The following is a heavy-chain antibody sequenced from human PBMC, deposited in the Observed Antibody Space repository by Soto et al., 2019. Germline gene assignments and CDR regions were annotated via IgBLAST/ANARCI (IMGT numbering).Heavy chain of an antibody. CDR2: IYYSGST. CDR1: GGSISSGSYY. D-gene: IGHD3-22*01. CDR3: ARGDYYDSRGYYLPFDY. V-gene: IGHV4-30-4*01. J-gene: IGHJ4*02. Sequence: QVQLQESGPGLVKPSQTLSLTCTVSGGSISSGSYYWSWIRQPPGKGLEWIGYIYYSGSTYYNPSLKSRVTMSFDTSKNQFSLKLGSVTAADTAVYYCARGDYYDSRGYYLPFDYWGQGTLVTVSS.